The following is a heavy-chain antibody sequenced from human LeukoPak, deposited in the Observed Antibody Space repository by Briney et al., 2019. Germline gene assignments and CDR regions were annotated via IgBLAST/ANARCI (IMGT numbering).Heavy chain of an antibody. CDR3: AKGVWFGELLGAFDI. D-gene: IGHD3-10*01. J-gene: IGHJ3*02. CDR1: GFTFSSYS. CDR2: ISSSSTTI. Sequence: GGSLRLSCAASGFTFSSYSMMWVRQAPGKGLEWVSYISSSSTTIHYADSVKGRFTISRDNSKNTLYLQMNSLRAEDTAVYYCAKGVWFGELLGAFDIWGQGTMVTVSS. V-gene: IGHV3-48*01.